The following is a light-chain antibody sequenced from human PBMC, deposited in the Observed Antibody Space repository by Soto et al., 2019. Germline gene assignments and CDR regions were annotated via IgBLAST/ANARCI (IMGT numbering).Light chain of an antibody. CDR3: QKCKVAPFT. CDR1: QDIGNF. CDR2: AAS. Sequence: DIQMTQSPSSLSASVGDIVTINCRASQDIGNFLAWYQQKPGKVTKLLIYAASTLQSGVPYRVSGSGSGTDVTLTISSLQTEDVATYYCQKCKVAPFTFGGGTKVDIK. J-gene: IGKJ4*01. V-gene: IGKV1-27*01.